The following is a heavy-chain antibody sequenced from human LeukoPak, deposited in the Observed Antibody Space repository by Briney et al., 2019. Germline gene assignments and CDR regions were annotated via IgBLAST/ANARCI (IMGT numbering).Heavy chain of an antibody. CDR1: GYTFTGYY. J-gene: IGHJ4*02. V-gene: IGHV1-18*04. D-gene: IGHD3-22*01. Sequence: ASVKVSCKASGYTFTGYYMHWVRQAPGQGLEWMGWISANNGNTHYAQNLQGRVTMTTDTSTSTAFMELRSLKSDDTAVYYCASDIGYYATSGPPLFWGQGTLVTVSS. CDR2: ISANNGNT. CDR3: ASDIGYYATSGPPLF.